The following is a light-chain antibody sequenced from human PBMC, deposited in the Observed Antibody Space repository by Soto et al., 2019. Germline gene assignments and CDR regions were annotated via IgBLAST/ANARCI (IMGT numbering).Light chain of an antibody. V-gene: IGKV1-27*01. J-gene: IGKJ5*01. Sequence: DIQMTQSPSSLSASVGDRVTITCRASQGSYYSLAWYQQKPGKAPKLLIYAPSTLKAGSPSRFSGSGSGTDFTLTISSLQPEDVATYYCDQYQSALLTYGPGTRMEIK. CDR3: DQYQSALLT. CDR2: APS. CDR1: QGSYYS.